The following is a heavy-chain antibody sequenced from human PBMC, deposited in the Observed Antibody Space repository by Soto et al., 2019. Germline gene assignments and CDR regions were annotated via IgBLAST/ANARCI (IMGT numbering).Heavy chain of an antibody. CDR2: ISAYNGNT. D-gene: IGHD5-18*01. CDR3: ARDLSQGSFTAMVPFDY. Sequence: ASVKVSCKASGYTFTSYGISWVRQAPGQGLEWMGWISAYNGNTNYAQKLQGRVTMTTDTSTSTAYMELRSLRSDDTAVYYCARDLSQGSFTAMVPFDYWGQGTLVTVSS. CDR1: GYTFTSYG. V-gene: IGHV1-18*01. J-gene: IGHJ4*02.